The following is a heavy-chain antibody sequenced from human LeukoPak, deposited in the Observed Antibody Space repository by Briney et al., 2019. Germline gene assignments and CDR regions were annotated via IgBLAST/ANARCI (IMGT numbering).Heavy chain of an antibody. CDR3: ARGRYCSSTSCYGMDV. J-gene: IGHJ6*02. V-gene: IGHV4-34*01. CDR1: GGSFSGYY. D-gene: IGHD2-2*01. CDR2: INHSGST. Sequence: SETLSLTCAVYGGSFSGYYWSWIRQPPGKGLEWIGEINHSGSTNYNPSLKSRVTISVDTSKNQFSLKLSSVTAADTAVYYCARGRYCSSTSCYGMDVWGQGTTVTVSS.